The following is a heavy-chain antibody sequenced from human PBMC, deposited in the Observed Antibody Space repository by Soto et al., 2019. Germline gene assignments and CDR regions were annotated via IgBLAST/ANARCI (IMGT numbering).Heavy chain of an antibody. Sequence: GGSLRLSCVASGFIFSSYNLNWVRQAPGKGLEWVSSISSGSTYIDYADSVKGRFTISRDNAKTSLYLQMNSLRAEDTAVYYCARLPVAGTGADYWGQGTMVTVYS. CDR3: ARLPVAGTGADY. V-gene: IGHV3-21*01. CDR1: GFIFSSYN. D-gene: IGHD6-19*01. CDR2: ISSGSTYI. J-gene: IGHJ4*02.